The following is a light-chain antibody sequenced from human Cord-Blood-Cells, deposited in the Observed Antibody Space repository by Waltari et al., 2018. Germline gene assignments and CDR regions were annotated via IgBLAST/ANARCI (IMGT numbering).Light chain of an antibody. V-gene: IGKV2-28*01. CDR1: QSLLHSNGYNY. J-gene: IGKJ1*01. CDR2: LGS. Sequence: DIVMTQSPLSLPVTPGEPASISYRSSQSLLHSNGYNYLDWYLRKPGQSPQLLIYLGSNRASGVPDRFSGSGSGTDFTLKISRVEAEDVGVYYCMQALQTPTFGQGTKVEIK. CDR3: MQALQTPT.